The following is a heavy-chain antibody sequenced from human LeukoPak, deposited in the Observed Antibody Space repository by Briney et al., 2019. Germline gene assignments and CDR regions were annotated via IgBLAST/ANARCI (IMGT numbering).Heavy chain of an antibody. V-gene: IGHV1-18*01. CDR1: GYTFTSYG. CDR3: ARPQEGYSSSSEFYYYYYMDV. CDR2: ISAYNGNT. D-gene: IGHD6-6*01. J-gene: IGHJ6*03. Sequence: ASVKVSCKASGYTFTSYGISWVRQAPGQGLEWMGWISAYNGNTNYAQKLQGRVTMTTDTSTSTAYMELRSLRSDDTAVYYCARPQEGYSSSSEFYYYYYMDVWGKGTTVTVSS.